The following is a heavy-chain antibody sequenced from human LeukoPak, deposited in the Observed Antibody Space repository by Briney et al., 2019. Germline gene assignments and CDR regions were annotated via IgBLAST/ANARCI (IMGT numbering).Heavy chain of an antibody. CDR1: GGSISSYY. Sequence: PSETLSLTCTVSGGSISSYYWSWIRQPPGKGLEWIGYIYYSGSTNYNPSLKSRVTISVDTSKNQLSLKLSSVSAADTAVYYCTRTTNYYDSSGYSHYFDYWGQGTLVTVSS. D-gene: IGHD3-22*01. J-gene: IGHJ4*02. CDR3: TRTTNYYDSSGYSHYFDY. V-gene: IGHV4-59*01. CDR2: IYYSGST.